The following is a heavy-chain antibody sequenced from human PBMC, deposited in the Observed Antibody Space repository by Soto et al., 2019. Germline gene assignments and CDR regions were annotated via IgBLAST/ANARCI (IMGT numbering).Heavy chain of an antibody. CDR1: GGSISSGGDS. V-gene: IGHV4-30-2*01. CDR3: ARVGQEGFDP. Sequence: QLQLQESGSGLVKPSQTLSLTCAVSGGSISSGGDSWSWIRQPPGKGLEWIGYIYHSGSTYDNPSLHSRVTISIDRSKNQFSLKLSSVTAADTAVYFCARVGQEGFDPWGQGTLVTVSS. CDR2: IYHSGST. J-gene: IGHJ5*02.